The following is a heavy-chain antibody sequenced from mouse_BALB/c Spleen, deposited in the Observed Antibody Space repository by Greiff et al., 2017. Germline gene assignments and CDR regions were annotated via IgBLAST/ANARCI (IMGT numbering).Heavy chain of an antibody. CDR2: ISDGGSYT. J-gene: IGHJ3*01. V-gene: IGHV5-4*02. CDR1: GFTFSDYY. Sequence: DVQLVESGGGLVKPGGSLKLSCAASGFTFSDYYMYWVRQTPEKRLEWVATISDGGSYTYYPDSVKGRFTISRDNAKNNLYLQMSSLKSEDTAMYYCAREEFAYWGQGTLVTVSA. CDR3: AREEFAY.